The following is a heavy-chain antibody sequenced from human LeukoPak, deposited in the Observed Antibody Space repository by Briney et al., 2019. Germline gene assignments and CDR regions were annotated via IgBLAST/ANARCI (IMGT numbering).Heavy chain of an antibody. CDR3: ARDRHYYDRYMDV. CDR1: GGSINSYY. D-gene: IGHD3-22*01. Sequence: SETLSLTXTVSGGSINSYYWSWIRQPPGKGLEWIGYIYYIGNTNYNPSLKSRVTISVDTSKNQFSLKLSSVTAADTAVYYCARDRHYYDRYMDVWGKGTTVTVSS. V-gene: IGHV4-59*01. J-gene: IGHJ6*03. CDR2: IYYIGNT.